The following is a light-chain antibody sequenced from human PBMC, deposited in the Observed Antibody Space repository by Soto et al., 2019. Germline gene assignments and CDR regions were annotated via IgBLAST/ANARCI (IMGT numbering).Light chain of an antibody. J-gene: IGKJ5*01. CDR2: GAS. Sequence: DIQMTQSPSTLSGSVGDRVTITCRASQDISNDLGWYQQKPGKAPKLLIYGASTLQSGVPSRFSGSGSGTDFTLTTNSLQPEDFAPYYCQQLHSYPFTFGQGTRLEIK. CDR1: QDISND. CDR3: QQLHSYPFT. V-gene: IGKV1-17*01.